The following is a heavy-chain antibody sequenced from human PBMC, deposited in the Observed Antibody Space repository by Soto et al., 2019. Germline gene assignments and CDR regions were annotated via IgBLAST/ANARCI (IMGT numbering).Heavy chain of an antibody. CDR3: AKDLVSTVTTPL. CDR1: GFTFSSYG. V-gene: IGHV3-30*18. J-gene: IGHJ4*02. CDR2: ISYDGSNK. Sequence: QVQLVESGGGVVQPGRSLRLSCAASGFTFSSYGMHWVRQAPGKGLEWVAVISYDGSNKYYADSVKGRFTISRDNSKNTLYLQMNSLRAEDTAVYYCAKDLVSTVTTPLWGQGTLVTVSS. D-gene: IGHD4-17*01.